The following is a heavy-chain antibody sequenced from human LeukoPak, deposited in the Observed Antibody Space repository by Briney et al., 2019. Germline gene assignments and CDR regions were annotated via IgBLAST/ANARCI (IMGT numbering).Heavy chain of an antibody. CDR3: ARGQRWLQLPRYYYYMDV. CDR2: IIPIFGTA. J-gene: IGHJ6*03. CDR1: GGTFSSYA. Sequence: SVKVSCKASGGTFSSYAISWVRQAPGQGLEWMGRIIPIFGTANYAQKFQGRVTITTDESTSTAYMELSSLRSEVTAVYYCARGQRWLQLPRYYYYMDVWGKGTTVTVSS. V-gene: IGHV1-69*05. D-gene: IGHD5-24*01.